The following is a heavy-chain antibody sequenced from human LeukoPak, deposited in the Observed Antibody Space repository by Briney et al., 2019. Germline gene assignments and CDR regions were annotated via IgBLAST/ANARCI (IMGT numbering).Heavy chain of an antibody. CDR2: INPNSGVT. V-gene: IGHV1-2*02. J-gene: IGHJ6*03. CDR3: AKDRYGDYEAPFHYYMDA. CDR1: GYTLTELS. Sequence: ASVKVSCKVSGYTLTELSMHWARQAPGKGLEWMGWINPNSGVTNYAQKLQGRVTIIRDTSIDTAYMQLSRLRSDDTAVYYCAKDRYGDYEAPFHYYMDAWGRGTTVTVSS. D-gene: IGHD5-12*01.